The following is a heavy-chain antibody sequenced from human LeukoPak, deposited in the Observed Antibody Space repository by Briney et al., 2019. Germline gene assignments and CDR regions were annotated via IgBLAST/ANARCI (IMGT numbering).Heavy chain of an antibody. V-gene: IGHV3-48*03. CDR2: ISSSGSTI. CDR1: GFTFSSYE. CDR3: ARDLGWDDYGGKPTYAFDI. Sequence: GGSLRLSCAASGFTFSSYEMNWVRQAPGKGLEWVSYISSSGSTIYYADSVKGRFTISRDNAKNSLYLQMNSLRAEDTAVYYCARDLGWDDYGGKPTYAFDIWGQGTMVTVSS. D-gene: IGHD4-23*01. J-gene: IGHJ3*02.